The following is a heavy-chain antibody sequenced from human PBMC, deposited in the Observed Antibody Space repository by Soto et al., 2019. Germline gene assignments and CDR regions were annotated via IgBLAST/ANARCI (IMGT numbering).Heavy chain of an antibody. J-gene: IGHJ5*02. Sequence: SVKVSCKASGGNFSRYGISWLRQAPGQGLEWMGGIIPIFGTANYAQKLQGRVTITADESTSTAYMEVRSLRSEDAAVYYCARGPRGGPDRLVDWFEPWGQGTMVTVSS. V-gene: IGHV1-69*13. D-gene: IGHD1-26*01. CDR3: ARGPRGGPDRLVDWFEP. CDR2: IIPIFGTA. CDR1: GGNFSRYG.